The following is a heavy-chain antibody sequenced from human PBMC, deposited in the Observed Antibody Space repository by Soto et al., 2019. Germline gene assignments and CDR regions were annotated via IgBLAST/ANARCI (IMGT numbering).Heavy chain of an antibody. J-gene: IGHJ2*01. CDR3: AKDRRAMNWYFYL. V-gene: IGHV3-9*01. CDR1: GFTFDDFA. CDR2: INWNSRSI. Sequence: EVQLVESGGGLGQPGTSLRLSCAASGFTFDDFAMHWVRQAPGKGLEWVAGINWNSRSIDYADSVKGRFIISRDNAKKSIYLQLNNLRTEDTAFYYCAKDRRAMNWYFYLRGRGTLVVVSS.